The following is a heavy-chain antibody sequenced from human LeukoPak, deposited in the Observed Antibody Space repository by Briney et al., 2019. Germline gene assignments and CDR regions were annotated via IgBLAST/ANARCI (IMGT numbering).Heavy chain of an antibody. D-gene: IGHD1-26*01. V-gene: IGHV3-21*01. Sequence: GGSLRLSCAASGFTFSSYSMNWVRQAPGKGLEWLSSISGSSSYIYYADSVKGRFTISRDNAKNSLYLQMNSLRAEDTAVYYCAREGSYHRFDYWGQGTLVTVSS. CDR3: AREGSYHRFDY. CDR2: ISGSSSYI. J-gene: IGHJ4*02. CDR1: GFTFSSYS.